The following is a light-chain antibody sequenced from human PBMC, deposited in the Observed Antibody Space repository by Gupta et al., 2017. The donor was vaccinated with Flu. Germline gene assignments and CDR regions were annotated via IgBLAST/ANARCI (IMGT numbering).Light chain of an antibody. CDR1: ESVNRNH. V-gene: IGKV3-20*01. J-gene: IGKJ2*01. Sequence: SVTLSCRAGESVNRNHLAWYQQKPGQAPRLLMYGTSNRAPGIPDRFSGGGSGTDFTLTINRLEPEDSAVFYCHQYGTSPYTFGQGTNLEIK. CDR3: HQYGTSPYT. CDR2: GTS.